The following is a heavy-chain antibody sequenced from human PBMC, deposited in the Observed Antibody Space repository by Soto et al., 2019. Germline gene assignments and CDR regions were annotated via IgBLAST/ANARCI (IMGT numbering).Heavy chain of an antibody. D-gene: IGHD1-7*01. J-gene: IGHJ3*02. CDR2: IWNDGTNK. Sequence: QVQLVESGGGVVQPGRSLRLSCAASGFTFSSYAMHWVRQAPGKGLEWVAVIWNDGTNKYYADSVKGRLTISRDNSKTTLYLQMNSLRAEDTAVYYCARDNWNYVSAFDIWGQGTMVTVSS. V-gene: IGHV3-33*01. CDR3: ARDNWNYVSAFDI. CDR1: GFTFSSYA.